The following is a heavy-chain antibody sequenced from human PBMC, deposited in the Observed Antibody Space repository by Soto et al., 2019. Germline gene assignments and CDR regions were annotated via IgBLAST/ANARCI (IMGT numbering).Heavy chain of an antibody. CDR2: INHSGST. CDR1: GGSFTGYY. CDR3: ARDKITGLFDY. V-gene: IGHV4-34*01. D-gene: IGHD2-8*02. Sequence: SETLSLTCAVYGGSFTGYYWTWIRRPPGTGLEWIGEINHSGSTNYNPSLKSRVTISVDTSKNQFSLKLTSLTAADTAVYYCARDKITGLFDYWGQGTLVTFSS. J-gene: IGHJ4*02.